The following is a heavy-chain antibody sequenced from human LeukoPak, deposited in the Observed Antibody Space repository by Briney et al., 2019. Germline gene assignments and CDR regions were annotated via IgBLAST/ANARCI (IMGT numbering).Heavy chain of an antibody. V-gene: IGHV3-21*01. D-gene: IGHD3-10*01. CDR3: ARGPYVWFGESNNY. CDR1: GFTFSSYE. Sequence: GGSLRLSCAASGFTFSSYEMNWVRQAPGKGLEWVSSISSSSSYKYYADSVKGRFTISRDNAKNSLYLQMNSLRAEDTAVYYCARGPYVWFGESNNYWGQGTLGTGSS. CDR2: ISSSSSYK. J-gene: IGHJ4*02.